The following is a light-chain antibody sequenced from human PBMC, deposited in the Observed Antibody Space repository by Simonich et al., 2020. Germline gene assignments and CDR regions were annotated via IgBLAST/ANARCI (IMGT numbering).Light chain of an antibody. CDR3: QQYNSYPYT. V-gene: IGKV1-5*03. J-gene: IGKJ2*01. Sequence: IRMTQSPSSLSASTGDRVTITCRASQRISSWLAWYQQKPGKAPKLLIYKASSLESGVPSRFSGSGSGTEFTLTISSLQPDDFATYYCQQYNSYPYTFGQGTKLEIK. CDR2: KAS. CDR1: QRISSW.